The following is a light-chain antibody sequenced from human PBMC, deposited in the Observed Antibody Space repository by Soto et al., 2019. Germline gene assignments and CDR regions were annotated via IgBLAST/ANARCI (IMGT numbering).Light chain of an antibody. V-gene: IGKV4-1*01. CDR1: QSVLYNSNNKNY. CDR2: WAS. CDR3: QQYYNTPQFT. J-gene: IGKJ3*01. Sequence: DIVMTQSPDSLAVSLGERATINCKSSQSVLYNSNNKNYLAWYQQKPGQPPELLIYWASTRASGVPDRFSGSGSGTDFTLTISSLQADDVAVYYCQQYYNTPQFTFGPGTKVDIK.